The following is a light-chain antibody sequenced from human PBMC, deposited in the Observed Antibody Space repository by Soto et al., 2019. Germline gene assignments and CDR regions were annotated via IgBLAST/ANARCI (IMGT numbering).Light chain of an antibody. CDR2: GAS. CDR1: QSVSSSY. V-gene: IGKV3-20*01. CDR3: QQYGSSRIT. Sequence: EIASSQPPGTPALSPGPRATLSCRASQSVSSSYLAWYQQKPGQAPRLLIYGASSRATGIPDRFSGSGSGTDFTLTISRLEPEDFAVYYCQQYGSSRITFGQGTRLENK. J-gene: IGKJ5*01.